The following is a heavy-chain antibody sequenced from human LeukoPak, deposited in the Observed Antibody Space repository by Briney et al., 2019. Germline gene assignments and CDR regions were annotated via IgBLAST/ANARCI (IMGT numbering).Heavy chain of an antibody. V-gene: IGHV3-53*01. Sequence: RAGGSLRLSCAASGFTVSSNYMSWVRQAPGKGLEWVSVIYSGGRTYYADSVKGRFTISRDNSKNTLYLQMNSLRAEDTAVYYCARDLSQAYGMDVWGQGTTVTVSS. CDR3: ARDLSQAYGMDV. CDR2: IYSGGRT. J-gene: IGHJ6*02. CDR1: GFTVSSNY.